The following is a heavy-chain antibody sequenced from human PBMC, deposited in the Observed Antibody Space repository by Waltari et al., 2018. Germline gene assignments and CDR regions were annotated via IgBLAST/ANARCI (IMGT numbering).Heavy chain of an antibody. V-gene: IGHV1-69*13. CDR3: ARGIVGAPLRDFDY. CDR2: FGTA. D-gene: IGHD1-26*01. J-gene: IGHJ4*02. CDR1: GGTFSSYA. Sequence: QVQLVQSGAEVKKPGSSVKVSRKASGGTFSSYAIFGTANYAQKFQGRVTITADESTSTAYMELSSLRSEDTAVYYCARGIVGAPLRDFDYWGQGTLVTVSS.